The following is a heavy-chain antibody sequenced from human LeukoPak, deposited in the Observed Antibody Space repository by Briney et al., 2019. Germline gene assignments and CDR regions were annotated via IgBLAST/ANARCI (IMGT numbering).Heavy chain of an antibody. J-gene: IGHJ4*02. CDR1: GFTFSSYFW. Sequence: GGSLRLSCAASGFTFSSYFWMHWVRQAPGKGLVWVSRIKSDGSGSTYADSVKGRFTISRDNAKNSLYLQMNTLRAEDTAVYYCVRDLDLGGYSSFEYWGQGTLVTVSS. CDR3: VRDLDLGGYSSFEY. CDR2: IKSDGSGS. V-gene: IGHV3-74*01. D-gene: IGHD4-23*01.